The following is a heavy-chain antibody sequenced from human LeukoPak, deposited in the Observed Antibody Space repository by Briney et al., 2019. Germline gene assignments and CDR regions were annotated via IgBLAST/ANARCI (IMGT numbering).Heavy chain of an antibody. V-gene: IGHV3-48*03. CDR3: ARAHYYDSSGLDF. CDR1: GFTFSSYE. D-gene: IGHD3-22*01. CDR2: ISSSGSTI. J-gene: IGHJ4*02. Sequence: GRSLRLSCAASGFTFSSYEMNWVRQAPGKGLEWVSYISSSGSTIYYADSLKGRFTISRDNAKNSLYLQMNSLRAEDTAVYYCARAHYYDSSGLDFWGQGTLVTVSS.